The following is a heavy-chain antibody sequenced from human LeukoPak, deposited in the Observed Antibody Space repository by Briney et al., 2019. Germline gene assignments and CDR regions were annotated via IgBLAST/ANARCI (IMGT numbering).Heavy chain of an antibody. D-gene: IGHD3-3*02. Sequence: GGSLRLSCAASGFTFSSYAMSWVRQAPGKGLEWVSAISGSGGSTYYADSVKGRFTISRDNSKNTLYLQMNSLRAEDTAVYYCAKDLSRRNYYYYYGMDVWGQGTTVTVSS. J-gene: IGHJ6*02. CDR2: ISGSGGST. CDR3: AKDLSRRNYYYYYGMDV. CDR1: GFTFSSYA. V-gene: IGHV3-23*01.